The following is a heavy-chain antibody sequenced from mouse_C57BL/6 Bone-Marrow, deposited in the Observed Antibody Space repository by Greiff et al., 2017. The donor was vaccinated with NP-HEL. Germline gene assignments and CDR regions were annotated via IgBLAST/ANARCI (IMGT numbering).Heavy chain of an antibody. V-gene: IGHV1-59*01. CDR2: IDPSDSYT. D-gene: IGHD1-1*01. CDR1: GYTFTSYW. Sequence: QVQLQQPGAELVRPGPSVKLSCKASGYTFTSYWMHWVKQRPGQGLEWIGVIDPSDSYTNYNQKFKGKATLTVDTSSSTAYMQLSSLTSEDSAVYYCARPGSSAGDYFDYWGQGTTLTVSS. CDR3: ARPGSSAGDYFDY. J-gene: IGHJ2*01.